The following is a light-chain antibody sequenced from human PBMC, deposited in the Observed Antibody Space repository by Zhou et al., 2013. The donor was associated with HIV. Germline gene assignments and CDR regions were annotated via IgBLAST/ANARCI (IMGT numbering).Light chain of an antibody. Sequence: DIQMTQSPSSLSASVGDRVTITCRASQIINNFLNWYQQKPGRAPKLLIFAASSLQSGVPSRFIGSGSGTEFTLTISSLQSEDFGTYICQQYQTYPYTFGQVTRLEI. CDR3: QQYQTYPYT. CDR1: QIINNF. J-gene: IGKJ2*01. V-gene: IGKV1-39*01. CDR2: AAS.